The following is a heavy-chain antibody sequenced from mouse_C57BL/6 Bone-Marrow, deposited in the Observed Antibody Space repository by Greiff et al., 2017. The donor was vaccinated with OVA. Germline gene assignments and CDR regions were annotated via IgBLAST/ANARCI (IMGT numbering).Heavy chain of an antibody. Sequence: EVQGVESGGGLVKPGGSLKLSCAASGFTFSDYGMHWVRQAPEKGLEWVAYISSGSSTIYYADTVKGRFTISRDNAKNTLFLQMTSLRSEDTAMYYCAKRSNHTPYAMDYWGQGTSVTVSS. CDR3: AKRSNHTPYAMDY. J-gene: IGHJ4*01. CDR1: GFTFSDYG. V-gene: IGHV5-17*01. D-gene: IGHD2-5*01. CDR2: ISSGSSTI.